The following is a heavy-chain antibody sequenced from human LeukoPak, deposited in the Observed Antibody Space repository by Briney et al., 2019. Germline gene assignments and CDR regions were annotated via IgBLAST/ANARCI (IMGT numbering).Heavy chain of an antibody. CDR2: MYYSGST. CDR1: GGSISSGDYY. Sequence: SETLSLTSTVSGGSISSGDYYWSSIRQPPGKCLEWSAYMYYSGSTYYNPSLKSRVTMSADTSKNQLSLKLSSVTAADTAMYYCARPYYYDSRIDPWGQGILVTVSS. J-gene: IGHJ5*02. CDR3: ARPYYYDSRIDP. D-gene: IGHD3-22*01. V-gene: IGHV4-30-4*01.